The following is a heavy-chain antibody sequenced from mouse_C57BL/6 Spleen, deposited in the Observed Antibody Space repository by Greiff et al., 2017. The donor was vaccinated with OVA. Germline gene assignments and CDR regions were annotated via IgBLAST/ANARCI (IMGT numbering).Heavy chain of an antibody. CDR3: TLITTVVHWYFDV. CDR1: GFTFSDAW. J-gene: IGHJ1*03. Sequence: EVQLQESGGGLVQPGGSMKLSCAASGFTFSDAWMDWVRQSPEKGLAWVAEIRNKANNHATYYAVSVKGRFTISREESKSSFYLPMNSLRAEDTGVYYCTLITTVVHWYFDVWGTGTTVTVSS. D-gene: IGHD1-1*01. V-gene: IGHV6-6*01. CDR2: IRNKANNHAT.